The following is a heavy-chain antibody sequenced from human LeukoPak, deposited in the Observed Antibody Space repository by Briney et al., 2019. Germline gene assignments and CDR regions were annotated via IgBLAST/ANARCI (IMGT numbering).Heavy chain of an antibody. Sequence: ASVKVSCKASRYTFTSYYMHWVRQAPGQGLEWMGIINPSGGSTSYAQKFQGRVTMTRDTSTSTVYMELSSLRSEDTAVYYCARSDNMERTRTLWFGESFNWFDPWGQGTLVTVSS. J-gene: IGHJ5*02. CDR3: ARSDNMERTRTLWFGESFNWFDP. CDR1: RYTFTSYY. CDR2: INPSGGST. D-gene: IGHD3-10*01. V-gene: IGHV1-46*01.